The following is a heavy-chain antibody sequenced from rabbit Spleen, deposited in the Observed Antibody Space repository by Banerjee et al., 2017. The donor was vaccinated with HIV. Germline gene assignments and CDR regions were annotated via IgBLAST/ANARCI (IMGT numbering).Heavy chain of an antibody. CDR2: IDPVFGIT. CDR1: GFDFSSYG. J-gene: IGHJ4*01. V-gene: IGHV1S47*01. D-gene: IGHD5-1*01. CDR3: ARAGEGGDGYLNL. Sequence: QEQLVESGGGLVQPGGSLTLSCKASGFDFSSYGVSWVRQAPGKGLEWIGYIDPVFGITNYASWVNGRFTISSHNAQNTLYLQLNSLTAADTATYWCARAGEGGDGYLNLWGQGTLVTVS.